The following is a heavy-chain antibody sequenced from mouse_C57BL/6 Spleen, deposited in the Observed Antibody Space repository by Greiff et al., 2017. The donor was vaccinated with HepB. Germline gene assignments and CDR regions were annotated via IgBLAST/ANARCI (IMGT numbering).Heavy chain of an antibody. D-gene: IGHD2-5*01. Sequence: EVQRVESGGGLVKPGGSLKLSCAASGFTFSSYAMSWVRQTPEKRLEWVATISDGGSYTYYTDNVKGRFTISRDNAKNNLYLQMSHLKSEDTAMYYCARDQGPYYSNYLAMDYWGQGTSVTVSS. J-gene: IGHJ4*01. CDR2: ISDGGSYT. V-gene: IGHV5-4*01. CDR3: ARDQGPYYSNYLAMDY. CDR1: GFTFSSYA.